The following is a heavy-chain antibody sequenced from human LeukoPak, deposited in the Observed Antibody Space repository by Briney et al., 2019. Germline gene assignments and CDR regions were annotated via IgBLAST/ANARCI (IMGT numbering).Heavy chain of an antibody. CDR2: ISGSGGST. D-gene: IGHD3-22*01. J-gene: IGHJ6*02. CDR1: GFTFSSYA. Sequence: HAGGSLRLSCAASGFTFSSYAMSWVRQAPGKGLEWVSAISGSGGSTYYADSVKGRFTISRDNSKNTLYLQMNSLRAEDTAVYYCAKVASMSYYDSSGRAHYYYYGMDVWGQGTTVTVSS. V-gene: IGHV3-23*01. CDR3: AKVASMSYYDSSGRAHYYYYGMDV.